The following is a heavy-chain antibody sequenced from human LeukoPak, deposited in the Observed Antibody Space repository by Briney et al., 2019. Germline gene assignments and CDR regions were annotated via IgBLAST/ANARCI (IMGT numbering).Heavy chain of an antibody. CDR3: ARTVTTTRWADAFDI. Sequence: SETLSLTCTVSGGPISSYYWSWIRQPPGKGLEWIGYIYYSGSTNYNPSLKSRVTISVDTSKNQFSLKLSSVTAADTAVYYCARTVTTTRWADAFDIWGQGTMVTVSS. CDR1: GGPISSYY. J-gene: IGHJ3*02. D-gene: IGHD4-17*01. CDR2: IYYSGST. V-gene: IGHV4-59*01.